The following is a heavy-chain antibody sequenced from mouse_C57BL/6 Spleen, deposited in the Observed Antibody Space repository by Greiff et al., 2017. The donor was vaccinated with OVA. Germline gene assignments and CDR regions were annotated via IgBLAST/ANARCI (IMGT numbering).Heavy chain of an antibody. CDR2: INYDGSST. CDR1: GFTFSDYY. V-gene: IGHV5-16*01. D-gene: IGHD1-1*01. CDR3: AREGTTVVDFDY. J-gene: IGHJ2*01. Sequence: EVQWVESEGGLVQPGSSMKLSCTASGFTFSDYYMAWVRQVPEKGLEWVANINYDGSSTYYLDSLKSRFIISRDNAKNILYLQMSSLKSEDTATYYCAREGTTVVDFDYWGQGTTLTVSS.